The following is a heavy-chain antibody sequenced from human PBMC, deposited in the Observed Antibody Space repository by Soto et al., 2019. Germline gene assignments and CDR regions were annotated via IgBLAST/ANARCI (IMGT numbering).Heavy chain of an antibody. CDR3: AKAVPTLALVPRYYYYYGMDV. Sequence: PGGSLRLSCAASGFTFSSYAMSWVRQAPGKGLEWVSAISGSGGSTYYADSVKGRFTISRDNSKNTLYLQMSSLRAEDTAVYYCAKAVPTLALVPRYYYYYGMDVWGQGTTVTVSS. V-gene: IGHV3-23*01. CDR1: GFTFSSYA. CDR2: ISGSGGST. D-gene: IGHD1-26*01. J-gene: IGHJ6*02.